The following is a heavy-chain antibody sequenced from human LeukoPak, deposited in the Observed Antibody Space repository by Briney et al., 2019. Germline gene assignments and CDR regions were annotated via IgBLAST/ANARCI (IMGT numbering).Heavy chain of an antibody. CDR2: INPNSGGT. CDR3: ARELRNRIAVAYLFDY. J-gene: IGHJ4*02. D-gene: IGHD6-19*01. Sequence: ASVKVSCKASGYTFTGYYMHWVRQAPGQGLEWMGWINPNSGGTNYAQKFQGRVTMTRDTSISTAYMELSRLRSDDMAVYYCARELRNRIAVAYLFDYWGQGTLVTVSS. V-gene: IGHV1-2*02. CDR1: GYTFTGYY.